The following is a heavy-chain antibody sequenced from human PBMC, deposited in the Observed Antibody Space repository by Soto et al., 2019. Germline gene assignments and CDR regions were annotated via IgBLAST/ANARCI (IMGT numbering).Heavy chain of an antibody. CDR2: IYYSGST. Sequence: QVQLQESGPGLVKPSQTLSLTCTVSGGSISSGGYYWSWIRQHPGKGLEWIGYIYYSGSTYYNPSLKXRXTXSXXTSENQFSLKLYSVTAADTAVYYCARGVELYGLDVWGQGTTVTVSS. CDR1: GGSISSGGYY. J-gene: IGHJ6*02. CDR3: ARGVELYGLDV. V-gene: IGHV4-31*03. D-gene: IGHD3-10*01.